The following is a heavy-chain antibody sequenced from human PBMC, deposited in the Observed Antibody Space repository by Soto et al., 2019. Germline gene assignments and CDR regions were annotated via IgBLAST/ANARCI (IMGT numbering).Heavy chain of an antibody. D-gene: IGHD3-9*01. V-gene: IGHV3-23*01. CDR1: GFTFSSYA. CDR3: AKEGVLRYFDWLLNWFDP. J-gene: IGHJ5*02. CDR2: ISGSGGST. Sequence: GGSLRLSCAASGFTFSSYAMSWVRQAPGKGLEWVSAISGSGGSTYYADSVKGRFTISRDNSKNTQYLQMNSLRAEDTAVYYCAKEGVLRYFDWLLNWFDPWGQGTLVTVSS.